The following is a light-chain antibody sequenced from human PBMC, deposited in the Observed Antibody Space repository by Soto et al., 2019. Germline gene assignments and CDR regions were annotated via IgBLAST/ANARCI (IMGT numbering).Light chain of an antibody. Sequence: DIQMSQSPSTLSASGGDRVTITFRVSHSISSWLAWYQQKPGQATKLLIYDASSLESGVPSRFSGSGSGTEFTLTISSLQPDDFATYSCQRYNSYSPLTFGGGTKV. CDR1: HSISSW. CDR2: DAS. CDR3: QRYNSYSPLT. J-gene: IGKJ4*01. V-gene: IGKV1-5*01.